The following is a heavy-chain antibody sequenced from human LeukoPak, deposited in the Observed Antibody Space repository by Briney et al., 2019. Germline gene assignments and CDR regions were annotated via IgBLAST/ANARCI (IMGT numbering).Heavy chain of an antibody. CDR3: ARGVLRYHYGMDV. V-gene: IGHV4-31*01. D-gene: IGHD3-9*01. CDR1: GGSISSGGYY. J-gene: IGHJ6*02. CDR2: IYYSGST. Sequence: PSETLSLTCTVSGGSISSGGYYWSWIRQHPGKGLEWIGYIYYSGSTYYNPSLKSPVTISVDTSKNQFSLKLSSVTAADTAVYYCARGVLRYHYGMDVWGQGTTVTVSS.